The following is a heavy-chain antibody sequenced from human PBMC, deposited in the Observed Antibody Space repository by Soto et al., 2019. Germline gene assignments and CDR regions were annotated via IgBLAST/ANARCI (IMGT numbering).Heavy chain of an antibody. V-gene: IGHV3-48*03. J-gene: IGHJ6*02. D-gene: IGHD4-17*01. CDR1: GFTFSSYE. Sequence: PGGSLRLSCAASGFTFSSYEMNWVRQAPGKGLEWVSYISSSGSTIYYADSVKGRFTISRDNAKNSLYLQMNSLRAEDTAVYYCARAYTVTTSLVYYYYYGMDVWGQGTTVTVSS. CDR3: ARAYTVTTSLVYYYYYGMDV. CDR2: ISSSGSTI.